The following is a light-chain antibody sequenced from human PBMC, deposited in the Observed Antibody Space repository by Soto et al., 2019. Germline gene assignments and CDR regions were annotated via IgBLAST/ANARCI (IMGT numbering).Light chain of an antibody. CDR3: QSFDSGLVGLI. CDR2: RSS. Sequence: QSVLTQPPSVSGAPGQRVTIACTGSSSNIGAGYDVHWYRHFPGAAPKLLLFRSSHRPSGVPDRFSGFTSGNSASLAITGLLSDDEAVYYCQSFDSGLVGLIFGAGTKLTVL. CDR1: SSNIGAGYD. V-gene: IGLV1-40*01. J-gene: IGLJ2*01.